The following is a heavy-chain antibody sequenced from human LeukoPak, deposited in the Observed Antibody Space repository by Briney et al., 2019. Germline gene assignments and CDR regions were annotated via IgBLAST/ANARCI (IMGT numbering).Heavy chain of an antibody. Sequence: GGSLRLSCAASGFTFSSCSMNWVRQAPGKGLEWVSYISSSSSTIYYADSVKGRFTISRDNAKNSLYLQMNSLRAEDTAVYYCARDLSGTWGNYYYGMDVWGQGTTVTVSS. D-gene: IGHD1-26*01. J-gene: IGHJ6*02. CDR3: ARDLSGTWGNYYYGMDV. CDR1: GFTFSSCS. V-gene: IGHV3-48*04. CDR2: ISSSSSTI.